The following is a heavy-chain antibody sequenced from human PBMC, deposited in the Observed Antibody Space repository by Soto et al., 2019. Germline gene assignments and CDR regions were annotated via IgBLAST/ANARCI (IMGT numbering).Heavy chain of an antibody. CDR3: ARGPGYSSSWYEYYFDY. V-gene: IGHV1-2*04. Sequence: ASVKVSCKASGYTFTGYYMHWVRQAPGQGLEWMGWINPNSGGTNYAQKFRGWVTMTRDTSISTAYMELSRLRSDDTAVYYCARGPGYSSSWYEYYFDYWGQGTLVTVSS. J-gene: IGHJ4*02. CDR2: INPNSGGT. CDR1: GYTFTGYY. D-gene: IGHD6-13*01.